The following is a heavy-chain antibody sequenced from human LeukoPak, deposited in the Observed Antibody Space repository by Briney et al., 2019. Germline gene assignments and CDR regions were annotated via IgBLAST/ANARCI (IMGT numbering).Heavy chain of an antibody. CDR3: ARQEEYYYDSSGYYHPVHFDY. V-gene: IGHV4-59*08. J-gene: IGHJ4*02. Sequence: KPSETLSLTCTVSGGSISNYYWSWIRQPPGKGLEWVGYIYYSGSTNYNPSLKSRVTISVDTSKNQFSLKLSSVTAADTAVYYCARQEEYYYDSSGYYHPVHFDYWGQGTLVTVSS. CDR1: GGSISNYY. CDR2: IYYSGST. D-gene: IGHD3-22*01.